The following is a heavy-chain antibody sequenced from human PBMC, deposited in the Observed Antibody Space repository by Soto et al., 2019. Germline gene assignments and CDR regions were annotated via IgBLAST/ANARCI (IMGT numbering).Heavy chain of an antibody. CDR3: ARVIGYCSSTSCYRYNWFDP. D-gene: IGHD2-2*01. Sequence: QVQLVQSGAEVKKPGASVKVSCKASGYTFTSYGISWVRQAPGQGLEWMGWISAYNGNTNYAQELQGRVTMTTDTSTSTAYMELRSLRSDDTAVYYCARVIGYCSSTSCYRYNWFDPWGQGTLVTVSS. CDR2: ISAYNGNT. J-gene: IGHJ5*02. V-gene: IGHV1-18*04. CDR1: GYTFTSYG.